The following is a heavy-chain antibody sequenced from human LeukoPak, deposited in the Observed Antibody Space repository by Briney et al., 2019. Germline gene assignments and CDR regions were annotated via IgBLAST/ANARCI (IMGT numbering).Heavy chain of an antibody. D-gene: IGHD3-22*01. CDR3: ARDHRPSYESSDYYYPGDY. CDR1: GGPISSYY. V-gene: IGHV4-4*07. Sequence: SETLSLTCTVSGGPISSYYWSWIRQPAGKGLERIGRFHTSGSTDYNPSLMSRVTMSVDTSKNQFSLKLNSVTAADTAVYYCARDHRPSYESSDYYYPGDYWGQGTLVTVSS. J-gene: IGHJ4*02. CDR2: FHTSGST.